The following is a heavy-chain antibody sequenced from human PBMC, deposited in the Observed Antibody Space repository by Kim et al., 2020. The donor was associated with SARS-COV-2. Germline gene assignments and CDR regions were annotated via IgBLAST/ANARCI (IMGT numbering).Heavy chain of an antibody. CDR2: IIPIFGTA. J-gene: IGHJ6*02. Sequence: SVKVSCKASGGTFSSYAISWVRQAPGQGLEWMGGIIPIFGTANYAQKFQGRVTITADESTSTAYMELSSLRSEDTAVYYCASFTMVRGVMNSIRYYYGMDVWGQGTTVTVSS. CDR3: ASFTMVRGVMNSIRYYYGMDV. D-gene: IGHD3-10*01. V-gene: IGHV1-69*13. CDR1: GGTFSSYA.